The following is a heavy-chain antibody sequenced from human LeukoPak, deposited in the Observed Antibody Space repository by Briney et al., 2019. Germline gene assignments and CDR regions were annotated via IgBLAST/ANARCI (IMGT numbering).Heavy chain of an antibody. Sequence: PGRSLRLSCAASGFTFSSYAMRWVRQAPGKGLEWVAVISYDGSNKYYADSVKGRFTISRDNSKNTLYLQMNSLRAEDTAVYYCARVDSGSYYVGDYWGQGTLVTVSS. CDR2: ISYDGSNK. D-gene: IGHD1-26*01. CDR3: ARVDSGSYYVGDY. V-gene: IGHV3-30*04. J-gene: IGHJ4*02. CDR1: GFTFSSYA.